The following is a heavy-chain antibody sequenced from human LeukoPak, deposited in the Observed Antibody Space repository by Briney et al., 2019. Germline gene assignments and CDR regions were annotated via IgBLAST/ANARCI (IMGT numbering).Heavy chain of an antibody. D-gene: IGHD6-19*01. V-gene: IGHV3-23*01. J-gene: IGHJ4*02. CDR1: GFTFSSYA. CDR3: AKVGGSGWYVDY. CDR2: ISGGGNT. Sequence: GGSLRLSCAASGFTFSSYAVSWLRQAPGTGLEWVSTISGGGNTYYADSVKGRFTISRDNSKSTLYLQMNSLRTEDTALYYCAKVGGSGWYVDYWGQGTLVTVSS.